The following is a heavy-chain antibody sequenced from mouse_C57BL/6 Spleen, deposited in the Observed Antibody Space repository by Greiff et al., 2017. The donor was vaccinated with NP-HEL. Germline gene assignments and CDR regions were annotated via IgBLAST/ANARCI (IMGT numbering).Heavy chain of an antibody. Sequence: VQLQQPGAELVRPGSSVKLSCKASGYTFTSYWMHWVKQRPIQGLEWIGNIDPSDSETHYNQKFKDKATLTVDKSSSTAYMQLSSLTSEDSAVYYCARKGDGSSYDWYFDVWAQGPRSPSPQ. V-gene: IGHV1-52*01. CDR1: GYTFTSYW. J-gene: IGHJ1*03. CDR3: ARKGDGSSYDWYFDV. D-gene: IGHD1-1*01. CDR2: IDPSDSET.